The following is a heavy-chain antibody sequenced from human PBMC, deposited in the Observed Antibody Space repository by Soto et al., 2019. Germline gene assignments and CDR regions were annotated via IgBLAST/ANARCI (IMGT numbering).Heavy chain of an antibody. CDR1: GYTFTSYA. V-gene: IGHV1-3*01. J-gene: IGHJ4*02. D-gene: IGHD6-6*01. CDR2: INAGNGNT. Sequence: ASVKVSCKASGYTFTSYAMHWVRQAPGQRLEWMGWINAGNGNTKYSQKFQGRVTITRDTSASTAYMELSSLRSEDTAVYYCARPKFWYSSSSSFYFDYWGQGTLVTVSS. CDR3: ARPKFWYSSSSSFYFDY.